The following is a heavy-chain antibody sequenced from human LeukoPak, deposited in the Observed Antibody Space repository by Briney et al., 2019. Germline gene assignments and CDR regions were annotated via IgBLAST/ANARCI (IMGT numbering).Heavy chain of an antibody. D-gene: IGHD6-19*01. Sequence: SETLSLTCTVSNYSISTDYYWGWIRQPPGKGLEWIGTMYHSGSTYYNPSLKSRVTISVDTSKNQFSLKLSSVTAADTAVYYCARDTGAVAGPSWFDPWGQGTLVTVSS. V-gene: IGHV4-38-2*02. J-gene: IGHJ5*02. CDR2: MYHSGST. CDR1: NYSISTDYY. CDR3: ARDTGAVAGPSWFDP.